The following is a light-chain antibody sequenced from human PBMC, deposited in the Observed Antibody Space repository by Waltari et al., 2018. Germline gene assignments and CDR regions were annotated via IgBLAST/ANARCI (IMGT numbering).Light chain of an antibody. CDR2: KNT. Sequence: SVLTQPPSASGTPGQTVTIPCSGSSSNIGGTFVYWYQQLPGMAPKLLIYKNTQHTAAVPGRFAGSKSVPSASLAIRVRRSDDEAEYYCAAWDDNLTGPLFGGGTKVTVL. CDR1: SSNIGGTF. J-gene: IGLJ3*02. CDR3: AAWDDNLTGPL. V-gene: IGLV1-47*01.